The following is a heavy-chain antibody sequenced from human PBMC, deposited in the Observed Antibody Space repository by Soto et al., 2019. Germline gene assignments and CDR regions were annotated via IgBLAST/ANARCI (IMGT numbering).Heavy chain of an antibody. CDR1: CFPFFNYF. J-gene: IGHJ6*02. D-gene: IGHD2-2*01. V-gene: IGHV3-7*01. Sequence: SLNPSCADLCFPFFNYFMRCVLYATGKGLEWVANRKQDGSEKYYVDSVKGRCTISRDNAKNSLYLQMNSLRAEDTAVYYCARDPNIVLVPAALRSYYYYYGMDVWGQGT. CDR3: ARDPNIVLVPAALRSYYYYYGMDV. CDR2: RKQDGSEK.